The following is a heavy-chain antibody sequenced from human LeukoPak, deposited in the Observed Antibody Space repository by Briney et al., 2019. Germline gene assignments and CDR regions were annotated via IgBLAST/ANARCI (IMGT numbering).Heavy chain of an antibody. V-gene: IGHV6-1*01. D-gene: IGHD2-2*01. CDR1: GDSVSSNSAA. Sequence: SQTLSLTCAISGDSVSSNSAAWNWIRQSPSRGLEWLGRTYYRSKWYNDYAVSVKSRITINPDTSKNQFSLQLNSVTPEDTAVYYCARASVVPAAMYYYYYMDVWGKGTTVTISS. CDR2: TYYRSKWYN. J-gene: IGHJ6*03. CDR3: ARASVVPAAMYYYYYMDV.